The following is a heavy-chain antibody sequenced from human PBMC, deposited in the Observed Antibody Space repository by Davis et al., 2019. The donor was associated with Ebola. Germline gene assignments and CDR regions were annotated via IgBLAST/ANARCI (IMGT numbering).Heavy chain of an antibody. Sequence: SETLSLTCTVSGGSVSSGSYYWSWIRQPPGKGLEWIGYIYYSGSTNYNPSLKSRVTISVDTSKNQFSLKLSSVTAADTAVYYCARDSLGGPSGLDYWGRGTLVTVSS. CDR1: GGSVSSGSYY. J-gene: IGHJ4*02. V-gene: IGHV4-61*01. CDR3: ARDSLGGPSGLDY. D-gene: IGHD2-15*01. CDR2: IYYSGST.